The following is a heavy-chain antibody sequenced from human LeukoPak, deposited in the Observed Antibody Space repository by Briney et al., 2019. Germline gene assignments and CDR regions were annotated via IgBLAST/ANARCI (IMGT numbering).Heavy chain of an antibody. V-gene: IGHV4-59*01. CDR1: GGSISSYY. J-gene: IGHJ5*02. CDR3: ARGGGVTIFGVVIDDWFDP. CDR2: IYYSGST. Sequence: SETLSLTCTVSGGSISSYYWSWIRQPPGKGLGWIGYIYYSGSTNYNPSLKSRVTISVDTSKNQFSLKLSSVTAADTAVYYCARGGGVTIFGVVIDDWFDPWGQGTLVTVSS. D-gene: IGHD3-3*01.